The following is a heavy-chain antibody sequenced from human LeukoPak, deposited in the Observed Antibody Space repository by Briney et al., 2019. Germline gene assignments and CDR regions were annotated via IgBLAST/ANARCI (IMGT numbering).Heavy chain of an antibody. D-gene: IGHD1-1*01. V-gene: IGHV3-33*01. Sequence: QTGGSLRLSCAASGGTFSSYGMHWVRQAPGKGLEWVAGIWHDGSEKYYADSVKGRFTISRDNSKNTLYLQMNSLRAEDTAVYYCARDLTTGTLGFDYWGQGTLVTVSS. CDR1: GGTFSSYG. CDR3: ARDLTTGTLGFDY. J-gene: IGHJ4*02. CDR2: IWHDGSEK.